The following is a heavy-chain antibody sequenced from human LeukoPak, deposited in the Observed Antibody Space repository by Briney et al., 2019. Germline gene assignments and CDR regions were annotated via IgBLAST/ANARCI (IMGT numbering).Heavy chain of an antibody. CDR3: ARVGAVAGTEDY. CDR2: ISGSSGYI. V-gene: IGHV3-21*04. Sequence: GGSLRLSCAASGFTFSSYSMNWVRQAPGKGLEWVSFISGSSGYIYYADSVKGRFTISRDNAKSSVYLQMNSLRAEDTALYHCARVGAVAGTEDYWGQGTLVTVSS. D-gene: IGHD6-19*01. CDR1: GFTFSSYS. J-gene: IGHJ4*02.